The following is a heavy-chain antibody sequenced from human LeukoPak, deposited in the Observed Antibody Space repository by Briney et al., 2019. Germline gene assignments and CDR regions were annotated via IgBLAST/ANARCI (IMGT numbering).Heavy chain of an antibody. CDR1: GGSFSGYY. D-gene: IGHD3-16*01. CDR3: ARTAGRMITFGGVNAFDI. Sequence: SETLSLTCAVYGGSFSGYYWSWIRQPPGKGLEWIGEINHSGSTNYNPSLKSRVTMSVDTSKNQFSLKLSSVTAADTAVYYCARTAGRMITFGGVNAFDIWGQGTMVTVSS. V-gene: IGHV4-34*01. CDR2: INHSGST. J-gene: IGHJ3*02.